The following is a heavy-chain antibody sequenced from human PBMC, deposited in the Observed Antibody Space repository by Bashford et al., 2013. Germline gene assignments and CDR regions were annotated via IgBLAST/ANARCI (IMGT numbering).Heavy chain of an antibody. J-gene: IGHJ4*02. D-gene: IGHD3-10*01. CDR2: IYHSGST. V-gene: IGHV4-4*02. Sequence: SSETLSLTCAVSGGSISSSNWWSWVRQPPGKGLEWIGEIYHSGSTNYNPSLKSRVTISVDTSKNQFSLKLSSVTAADTAVYYCARGIRFGELESRFDYVGPGNPGHRLL. CDR3: ARGIRFGELESRFDY. CDR1: GGSISSSNW.